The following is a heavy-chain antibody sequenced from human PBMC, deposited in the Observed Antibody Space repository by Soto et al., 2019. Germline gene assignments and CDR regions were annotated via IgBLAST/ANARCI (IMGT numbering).Heavy chain of an antibody. Sequence: GGSLRLSCAAYGFTFSTYWMSWVRQAPGKGLEWVANIRQDGSQKYYVDSVKGRFTISRDNAKNSLYLQMNSLRADDTAVYYCARGGYCSSTSCSLFDYWGQGTLVTVSS. V-gene: IGHV3-7*01. J-gene: IGHJ4*02. CDR2: IRQDGSQK. D-gene: IGHD2-2*03. CDR1: GFTFSTYW. CDR3: ARGGYCSSTSCSLFDY.